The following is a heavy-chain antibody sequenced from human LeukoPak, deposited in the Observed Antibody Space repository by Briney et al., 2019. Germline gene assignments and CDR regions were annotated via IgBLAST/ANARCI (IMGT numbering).Heavy chain of an antibody. CDR2: IYTSGST. CDR3: ARSGYCSSTSCYTGWFDP. V-gene: IGHV4-4*07. CDR1: GGSISSYY. D-gene: IGHD2-2*02. Sequence: PSETLSLTCTVSGGSISSYYWSWVRQPAGRGLEWIGRIYTSGSTNYNPSLKSRVTMSVDTSKNQFSLKLSSVTAADTAVYYCARSGYCSSTSCYTGWFDPWGQGTLVTVSS. J-gene: IGHJ5*02.